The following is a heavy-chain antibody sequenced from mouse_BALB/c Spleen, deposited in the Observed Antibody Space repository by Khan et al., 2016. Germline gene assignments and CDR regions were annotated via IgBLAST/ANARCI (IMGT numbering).Heavy chain of an antibody. CDR3: ARVGGEY. J-gene: IGHJ4*01. CDR2: IWGDGST. V-gene: IGHV2-6-7*01. Sequence: QVQLKESGPGLVAPSQSLSITCTVSGFSLTGYGVNWVRQPPGKGLEWLGLIWGDGSTDYNSAHKARLSIIKDNAKSQVCVKMNSLQTDDTARYYCARVGGEYWGQGTSVTVSS. D-gene: IGHD3-3*01. CDR1: GFSLTGYG.